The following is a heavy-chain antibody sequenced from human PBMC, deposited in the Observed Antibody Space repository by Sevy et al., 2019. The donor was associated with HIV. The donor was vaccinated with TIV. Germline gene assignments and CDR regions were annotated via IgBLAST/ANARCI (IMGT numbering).Heavy chain of an antibody. CDR3: ARGVIDFWSGYPDY. J-gene: IGHJ4*02. D-gene: IGHD3-3*01. CDR1: GFTFSSYS. Sequence: GGSLRLSCAASGFTFSSYSMNWVRQAPGKGLEWVSSISSSSSYIYYADSVKGRFTISRDNAKNSLYLQMNSLRAEDTAVYYCARGVIDFWSGYPDYWGQRTLVTVSS. V-gene: IGHV3-21*01. CDR2: ISSSSSYI.